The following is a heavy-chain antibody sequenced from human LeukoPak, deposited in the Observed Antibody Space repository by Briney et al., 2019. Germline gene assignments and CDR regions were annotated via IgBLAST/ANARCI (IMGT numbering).Heavy chain of an antibody. CDR3: ARARASGRSGFDY. D-gene: IGHD2-15*01. CDR1: GFTFSSYS. V-gene: IGHV3-48*02. CDR2: ISSSSSTI. Sequence: PGGSLRLSCAASGFTFSSYSMNWVRQAPGKGLEWVSSISSSSSTIYYADSVKGRFTISRDNAKNSLDLQMNSLRDEDTAVYYCARARASGRSGFDYWGQGTLVTVSS. J-gene: IGHJ4*02.